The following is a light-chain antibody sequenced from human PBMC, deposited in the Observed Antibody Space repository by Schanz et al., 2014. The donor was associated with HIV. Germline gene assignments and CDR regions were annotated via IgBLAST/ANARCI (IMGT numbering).Light chain of an antibody. CDR1: QTISSN. CDR2: GAS. CDR3: QQYGNSPRT. Sequence: EIVMTQFPATLSASPGERATLSCRASQTISSNLAWYQQKPGQAPRLLIHGASTRATGIPARFSGRGSGTDFTLTISRLEPEDFAVYYCQQYGNSPRTFGQGTKVEIK. V-gene: IGKV3-15*01. J-gene: IGKJ1*01.